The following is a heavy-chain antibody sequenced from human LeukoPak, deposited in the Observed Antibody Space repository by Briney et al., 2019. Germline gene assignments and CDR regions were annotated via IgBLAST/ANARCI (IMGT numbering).Heavy chain of an antibody. CDR1: GGTFSSYA. Sequence: SVKVSCKASGGTFSSYAISWVRQAPGQGLEWMGRIIPILGIANYAQKFQGRVTITADKSTSTAYMELGSLRSEDTAVYYCARGDSSGYYSVGAFDIWGQGTMVTVSS. CDR2: IIPILGIA. V-gene: IGHV1-69*04. J-gene: IGHJ3*02. CDR3: ARGDSSGYYSVGAFDI. D-gene: IGHD3-22*01.